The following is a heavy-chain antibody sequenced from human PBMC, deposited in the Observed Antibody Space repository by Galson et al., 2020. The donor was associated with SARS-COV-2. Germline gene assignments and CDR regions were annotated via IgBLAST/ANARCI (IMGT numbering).Heavy chain of an antibody. V-gene: IGHV4-38-2*01. CDR3: GWFFDL. J-gene: IGHJ2*01. Sequence: SQTLSLTCAVSGVSISTTNYWSWIRQAPGKGLEWIGSVYPSGSTYYNPSLKSRVTISLDTSKNQFSLRLTSVTAADTALTVPGWFFDLWGRGTLVTVSS. CDR1: GVSISTTNY. D-gene: IGHD3-10*02. CDR2: VYPSGST.